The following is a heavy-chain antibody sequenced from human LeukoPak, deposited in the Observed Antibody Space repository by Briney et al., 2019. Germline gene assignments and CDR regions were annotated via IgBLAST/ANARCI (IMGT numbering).Heavy chain of an antibody. V-gene: IGHV3-11*01. J-gene: IGHJ4*02. CDR2: ISSSGSTT. Sequence: GGSLRLSCAASGFTFSDYYMSWIRQAPGKGLEWVSYISSSGSTTYYADSVKGRFTISRDNAKNSLYLQMNSLRAEDTAVYYCARAQSYYYDSSGYSSWGQGTLVTVSS. CDR3: ARAQSYYYDSSGYSS. D-gene: IGHD3-22*01. CDR1: GFTFSDYY.